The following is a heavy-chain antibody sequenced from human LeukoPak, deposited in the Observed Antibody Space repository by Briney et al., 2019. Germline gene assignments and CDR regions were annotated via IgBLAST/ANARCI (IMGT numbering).Heavy chain of an antibody. CDR1: GSSFTSYW. Sequence: GASLKISCKGSGSSFTSYWIGWVRQMPGKGLEWMGIIYPRDSDTRYSPSFQGQVTISADKSISTAYLQWSSLKASDTAMYYCARPGYYGDYSFDFWGQGTLVTVSS. V-gene: IGHV5-51*01. CDR3: ARPGYYGDYSFDF. J-gene: IGHJ4*02. CDR2: IYPRDSDT. D-gene: IGHD4-17*01.